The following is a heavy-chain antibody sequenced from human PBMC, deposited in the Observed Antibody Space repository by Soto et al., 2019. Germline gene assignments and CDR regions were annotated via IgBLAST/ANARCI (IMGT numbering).Heavy chain of an antibody. D-gene: IGHD5-12*01. J-gene: IGHJ6*03. Sequence: VSGPTLVNPTQTLTLTCTFSGFSLSTSGMCVSWIRQPPGKALEWLARIDWDDDKYYSTSLKTRLTISKDTSKNQVVLTMTNMDPVDTATYYCARIMGGYDFSGIYYYYYMDVWGKGTTVTVSS. CDR2: IDWDDDK. CDR1: GFSLSTSGMC. CDR3: ARIMGGYDFSGIYYYYYMDV. V-gene: IGHV2-70*11.